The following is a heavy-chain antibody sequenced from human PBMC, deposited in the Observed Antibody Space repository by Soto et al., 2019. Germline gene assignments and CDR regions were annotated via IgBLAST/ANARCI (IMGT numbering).Heavy chain of an antibody. Sequence: QVQLVQSGAEVKKPGASVKVSCKASGYTFTSYGISWVRQAPGQGLEWMGWISAYNGNTNYAQKLQGRVTMTTDTSTSTAYMELRSRRSDDTAVYYCARSDIVVVVAATTLASWFDPWGQGTLVTVSS. J-gene: IGHJ5*02. CDR2: ISAYNGNT. CDR3: ARSDIVVVVAATTLASWFDP. V-gene: IGHV1-18*01. D-gene: IGHD2-15*01. CDR1: GYTFTSYG.